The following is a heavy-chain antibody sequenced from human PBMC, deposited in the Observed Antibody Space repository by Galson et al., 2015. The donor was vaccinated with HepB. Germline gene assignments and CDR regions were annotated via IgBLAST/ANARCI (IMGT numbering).Heavy chain of an antibody. CDR1: GFTFSDYY. V-gene: IGHV3-11*03. J-gene: IGHJ3*02. CDR2: ISSSSSYT. Sequence: SLRLSCAASGFTFSDYYMSWIRQAPGKGLEWVSYISSSSSYTNYADSVKGRFTISRDNAKNSLYLQMNSLRAEDTAVYYCARQKIQKRGYSGYGAKRDAFDIWGQGTMVTVSS. CDR3: ARQKIQKRGYSGYGAKRDAFDI. D-gene: IGHD5-12*01.